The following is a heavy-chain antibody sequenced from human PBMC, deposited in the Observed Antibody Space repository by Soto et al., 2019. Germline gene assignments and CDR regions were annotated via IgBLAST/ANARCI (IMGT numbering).Heavy chain of an antibody. CDR2: INPSGGRT. D-gene: IGHD2-21*02. CDR3: ARTYCAADCPRRDFDY. Sequence: QVQLVQSGAEVKEPGASVKVSCKASGYILSSYNMHWVRQAPGQGLEWMGIINPSGGRTSYAQKFEDRGTMTRDTSTNTVYMERGSLSSDDTAVYYCARTYCAADCPRRDFDYWGQGTLGTVSS. J-gene: IGHJ4*02. CDR1: GYILSSYN. V-gene: IGHV1-46*01.